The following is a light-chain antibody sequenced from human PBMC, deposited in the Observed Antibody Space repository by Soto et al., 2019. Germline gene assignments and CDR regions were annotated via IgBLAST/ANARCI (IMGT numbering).Light chain of an antibody. CDR2: SVS. CDR1: QRIENY. Sequence: DIQMTQSPSSLSASVGDRVTITCRTSQRIENYLNWYQLKPGKXXXXLIYSVSSLQSGVPSRFSGSGSGTDFTLTISSLRPEDFATYYCQQTYSTPRTFGQGTK. J-gene: IGKJ1*01. CDR3: QQTYSTPRT. V-gene: IGKV1-39*01.